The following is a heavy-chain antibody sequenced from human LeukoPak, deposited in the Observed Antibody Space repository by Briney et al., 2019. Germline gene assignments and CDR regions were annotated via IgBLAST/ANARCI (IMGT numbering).Heavy chain of an antibody. D-gene: IGHD3-3*01. CDR3: ARGYGSITIFGVIINYGMDV. CDR2: IYYSGST. CDR1: GGSISSGGYY. V-gene: IGHV4-31*03. Sequence: SETLSLTCTVSGGSISSGGYYWSWIRQHPGKGLEWIGYIYYSGSTYYNPSLKSRVTISVDTSKNQFSLKLSSVTAADTAVYYCARGYGSITIFGVIINYGMDVWGQGTTVTVS. J-gene: IGHJ6*02.